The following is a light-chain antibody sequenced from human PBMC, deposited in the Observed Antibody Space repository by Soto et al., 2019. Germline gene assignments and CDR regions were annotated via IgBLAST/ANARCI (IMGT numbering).Light chain of an antibody. CDR2: GAS. Sequence: EIVLTQSPGTLSLSPGERATLSCRASQSVSSSYLAWYQQKPGQAPRLLIYGASNRATGIPARFSGSGSGTDFTLTISRLEPEDFAVYYCQQRSNWPPITFGPGTKVDIK. CDR3: QQRSNWPPIT. CDR1: QSVSSSY. J-gene: IGKJ3*01. V-gene: IGKV3D-20*02.